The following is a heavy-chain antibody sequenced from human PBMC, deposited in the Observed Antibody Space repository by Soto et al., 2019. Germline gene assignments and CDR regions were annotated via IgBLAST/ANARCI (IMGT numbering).Heavy chain of an antibody. J-gene: IGHJ6*02. Sequence: SQTLSLPYAGSGLTLIGTYCTWIRQPPGKGLEWIGEFSDSGSTNYNPSLKSRVTISEDMSKSQFSLKLSSVTAADTAVYYCERGNFSYGMDVWGQGTTVTVSS. V-gene: IGHV4-34*01. CDR1: GLTLIGTY. CDR2: FSDSGST. CDR3: ERGNFSYGMDV.